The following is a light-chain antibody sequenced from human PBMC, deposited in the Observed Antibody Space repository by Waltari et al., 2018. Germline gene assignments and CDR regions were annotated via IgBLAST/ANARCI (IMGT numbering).Light chain of an antibody. V-gene: IGLV1-40*01. CDR3: QSYDSSLSALV. J-gene: IGLJ2*01. Sequence: QSVLTQPPSVSGAPGQTITISCTGTSSNIGAGSHVHWYQQLPGMAPKLLIYGNFDRPSGVPARVSGSNSGASASRAITGLQAEDEADYYCQSYDSSLSALVFGGGTKVTVL. CDR1: SSNIGAGSH. CDR2: GNF.